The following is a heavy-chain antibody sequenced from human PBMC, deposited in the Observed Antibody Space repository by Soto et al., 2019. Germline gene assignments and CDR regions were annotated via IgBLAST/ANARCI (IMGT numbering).Heavy chain of an antibody. Sequence: GGSLRLSCTASGFTFGDYAMSWFRQAPGKGLEWVGFIRSKAYGGTTEYAASVKGRFTISRDDSKSIAYLQMNSLKTEDTAVYYCTRFSEDIVVVPAAPFDYWGQGTLVTVSS. D-gene: IGHD2-2*01. CDR2: IRSKAYGGTT. V-gene: IGHV3-49*03. J-gene: IGHJ4*02. CDR1: GFTFGDYA. CDR3: TRFSEDIVVVPAAPFDY.